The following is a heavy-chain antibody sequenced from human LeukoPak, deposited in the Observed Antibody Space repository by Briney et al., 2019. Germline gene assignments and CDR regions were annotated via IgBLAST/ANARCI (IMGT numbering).Heavy chain of an antibody. CDR2: INHSGST. CDR1: GGSFSGYH. CDR3: ARKGSRGSGSYYRKPPYYYYGMDV. D-gene: IGHD3-10*01. J-gene: IGHJ6*02. V-gene: IGHV4-34*01. Sequence: SETLSLTCAVYGGSFSGYHWSWIRQPPGKGLEWIGEINHSGSTNYNPSLKSRVTISVDTSKNQFSLKLSSVTAADTAVYYCARKGSRGSGSYYRKPPYYYYGMDVWGQGTTVTVSS.